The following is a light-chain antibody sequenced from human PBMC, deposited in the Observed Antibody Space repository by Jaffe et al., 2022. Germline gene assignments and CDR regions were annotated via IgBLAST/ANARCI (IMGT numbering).Light chain of an antibody. V-gene: IGKV1-5*03. J-gene: IGKJ1*01. CDR3: QQCNSYPWT. CDR1: QSISSW. CDR2: KAS. Sequence: DIQMTQSPSTLSASVGDRVTITCRASQSISSWLAWYQQKPGKAPKLLIYKASSLKSGVPSRFSGSGSGTEFTLTISSLQPDDFATYYCQQCNSYPWTFGQGTKVEIE.